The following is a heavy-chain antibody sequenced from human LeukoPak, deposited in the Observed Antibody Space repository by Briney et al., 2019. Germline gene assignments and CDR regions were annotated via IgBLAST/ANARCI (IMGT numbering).Heavy chain of an antibody. CDR3: ARVRYSGNYGGAFDI. J-gene: IGHJ3*02. Sequence: VQPGGSLILSCAASRFIFSNYWMTWVRQAPGKGLEWVANIKQDGSEKYYVDSVKGRFTISRDNAKNSLYLQMDSLRAEDAAVYYCARVRYSGNYGGAFDIWGQGTMVTVSS. CDR1: RFIFSNYW. V-gene: IGHV3-7*05. D-gene: IGHD1-26*01. CDR2: IKQDGSEK.